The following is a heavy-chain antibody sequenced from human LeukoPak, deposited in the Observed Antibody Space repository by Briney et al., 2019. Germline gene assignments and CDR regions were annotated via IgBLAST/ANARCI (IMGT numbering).Heavy chain of an antibody. J-gene: IGHJ3*02. Sequence: GASLQISCEGSGSYFTNYWIGWVRPLPGKGLECMGIIYPGDSDTRYGPSLQRQVTISADKSISTVHLQWSSLQASDTAMYYCARHGGSFLLDAFDIWGQGATVTVSS. CDR3: ARHGGSFLLDAFDI. CDR1: GSYFTNYW. D-gene: IGHD2/OR15-2a*01. CDR2: IYPGDSDT. V-gene: IGHV5-51*01.